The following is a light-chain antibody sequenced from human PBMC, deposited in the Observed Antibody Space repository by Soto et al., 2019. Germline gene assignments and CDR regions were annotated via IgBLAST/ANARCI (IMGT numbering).Light chain of an antibody. J-gene: IGLJ2*01. Sequence: QSALTQPASVSGSPGQSITISCTGTSSAVGAYGYVSWYQQHPGKAPKLMIYEVSYRPSGVSNRFSGSKSGNAASLTISGRQAEDEADYYCSSYTTSSTVVFGGGTKLTVL. CDR3: SSYTTSSTVV. V-gene: IGLV2-14*01. CDR2: EVS. CDR1: SSAVGAYGY.